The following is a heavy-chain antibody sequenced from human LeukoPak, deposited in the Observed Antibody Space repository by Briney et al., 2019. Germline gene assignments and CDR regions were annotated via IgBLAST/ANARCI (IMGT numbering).Heavy chain of an antibody. CDR1: GYSFTSYW. Sequence: GESLKISCKGSGYSFTSYWIGWVRQMPGKGLEWMGIIYPGDSDTRYSPSFQGQVTISADKSISTAYLQWSSLKASDTAMYYCARTRPNMAMARGSGPYYYYYYGMDVWGQGTTVTVSS. V-gene: IGHV5-51*01. J-gene: IGHJ6*02. CDR2: IYPGDSDT. D-gene: IGHD3-10*01. CDR3: ARTRPNMAMARGSGPYYYYYYGMDV.